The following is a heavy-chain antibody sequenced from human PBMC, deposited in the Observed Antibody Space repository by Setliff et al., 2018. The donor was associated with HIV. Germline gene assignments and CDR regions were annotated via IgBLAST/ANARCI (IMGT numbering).Heavy chain of an antibody. D-gene: IGHD4-17*01. J-gene: IGHJ4*02. V-gene: IGHV4-61*01. CDR3: ARDPPGYGDSNDY. CDR2: IYYSGST. CDR1: GGSVGSGSYY. Sequence: SETLSLTCSVSGGSVGSGSYYWSWIRQSPGKGLEWLGYIYYSGSTTYNPSLKSRVTMSIDTSKNQFSLKLGSVTAADTAVYYCARDPPGYGDSNDYWGQGTLVTVSS.